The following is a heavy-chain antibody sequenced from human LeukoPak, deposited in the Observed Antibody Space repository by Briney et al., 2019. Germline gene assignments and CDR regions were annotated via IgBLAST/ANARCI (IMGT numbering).Heavy chain of an antibody. CDR3: AREPPYSNSWTDFDY. V-gene: IGHV3-48*01. CDR1: GFTFSSYE. J-gene: IGHJ4*02. Sequence: PGGSLRLSCAASGFTFSSYEMNWVRQAPGKGLEWVSYITSSNSTIYYADSVKGRFTISRDNAKNSLYLQMYSLRAEDTAVYYCAREPPYSNSWTDFDYWGQGTLVTVSS. CDR2: ITSSNSTI. D-gene: IGHD6-13*01.